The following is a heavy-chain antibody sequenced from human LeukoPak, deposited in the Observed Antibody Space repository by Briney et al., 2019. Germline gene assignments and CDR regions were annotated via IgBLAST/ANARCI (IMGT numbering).Heavy chain of an antibody. V-gene: IGHV4-39*01. CDR1: GGSISSSSYY. J-gene: IGHJ3*02. CDR3: ARHSGSLWLDAFDI. D-gene: IGHD3-10*01. Sequence: SETLSLTCTVSGGSISSSSYYWGWIRQPPGKGLEWIGSICYSGSTYYNPSLKSRVTISVDTSKNQFSLKLSSVTAADTAVYYCARHSGSLWLDAFDIWGQGTMVTVSS. CDR2: ICYSGST.